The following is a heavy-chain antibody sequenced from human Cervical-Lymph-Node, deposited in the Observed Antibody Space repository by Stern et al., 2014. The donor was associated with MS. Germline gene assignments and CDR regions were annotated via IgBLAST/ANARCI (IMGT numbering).Heavy chain of an antibody. D-gene: IGHD3-10*01. V-gene: IGHV1-69*01. J-gene: IGHJ3*02. CDR1: GGTFSVYA. CDR3: ARDQRHYGSGHYAFDI. Sequence: QLVQSGAEVKKPGSSVKVSCKASGGTFSVYAFSWVRQAPGQGLEWVGGIIPIIGAANYAQKVQGRVTITADDSIKTAYIEVSSLRFEDTAVYYCARDQRHYGSGHYAFDIWGQGTVVTVSS. CDR2: IIPIIGAA.